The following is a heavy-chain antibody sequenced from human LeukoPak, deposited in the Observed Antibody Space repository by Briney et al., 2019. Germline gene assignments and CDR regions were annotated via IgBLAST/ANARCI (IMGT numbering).Heavy chain of an antibody. D-gene: IGHD6-13*01. CDR3: AKVGRPRIWPQLVLGSYYFDY. J-gene: IGHJ4*02. V-gene: IGHV3-23*01. CDR2: ISGSGGST. Sequence: GGSLRLSCAASGFTFSSYAMSWVRQAPGKGLEWVSAISGSGGSTYYADSVKGRFTISRDNSKNTLYLQMNSLRAEDTAVYYCAKVGRPRIWPQLVLGSYYFDYWGQGTLVTVSS. CDR1: GFTFSSYA.